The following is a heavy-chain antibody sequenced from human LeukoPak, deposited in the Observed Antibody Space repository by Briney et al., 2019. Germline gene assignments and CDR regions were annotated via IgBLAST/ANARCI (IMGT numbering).Heavy chain of an antibody. Sequence: SETLSLTCAVSGYSISSGYYWGWIRQPPGKGLEWIGSIYHSGSTYYNPSLKSRVTISVDTSKNQFSLKLSSMTAADTAVYYCARLYDFWSGYELDYWGQGTLVTVSS. CDR3: ARLYDFWSGYELDY. V-gene: IGHV4-38-2*01. J-gene: IGHJ4*02. CDR1: GYSISSGYY. D-gene: IGHD3-3*01. CDR2: IYHSGST.